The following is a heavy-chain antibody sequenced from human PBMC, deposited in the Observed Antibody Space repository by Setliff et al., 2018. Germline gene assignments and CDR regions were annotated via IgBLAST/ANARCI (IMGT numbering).Heavy chain of an antibody. CDR2: IIPIFGTA. CDR1: GVTFSSYA. Sequence: SVKVSCKASGVTFSSYAISWVRQAPGQGLELMGGIIPIFGTANYAQKFQGRVTITADESTSTAYMELSSLRSEDTAVYYCARDLGHGGDSDYWGQGILVTVSS. D-gene: IGHD2-21*02. CDR3: ARDLGHGGDSDY. J-gene: IGHJ4*02. V-gene: IGHV1-69*13.